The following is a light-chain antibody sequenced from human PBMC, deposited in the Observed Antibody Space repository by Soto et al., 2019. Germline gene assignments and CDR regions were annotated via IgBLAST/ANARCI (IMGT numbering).Light chain of an antibody. Sequence: DIVMTQSPLSLPVTPGEPASISCRSSQTVSNNYLAWCQQKPGQAPRVIMYGASRRATGIPARFSGSGSGADFTLTIRSLEPEDFAVYYCQQRSNWPSTSGQGTKVDIK. CDR3: QQRSNWPST. J-gene: IGKJ1*01. CDR2: GAS. CDR1: QTVSNNY. V-gene: IGKV3D-20*02.